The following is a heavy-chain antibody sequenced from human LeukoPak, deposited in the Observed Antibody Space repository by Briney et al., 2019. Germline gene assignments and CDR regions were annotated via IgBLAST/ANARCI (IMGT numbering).Heavy chain of an antibody. D-gene: IGHD1-26*01. CDR1: GFTVSSNY. Sequence: GGSLRLSCAASGFTVSSNYMSWVRQAPGMGLEWVSTIYSDGNTYYPDSVKGRFTISRDGSKNTLYLQLNSLRTEDTAIYYCVREREGSNSEHWGQGTLVTVSS. CDR2: IYSDGNT. CDR3: VREREGSNSEH. J-gene: IGHJ1*01. V-gene: IGHV3-53*01.